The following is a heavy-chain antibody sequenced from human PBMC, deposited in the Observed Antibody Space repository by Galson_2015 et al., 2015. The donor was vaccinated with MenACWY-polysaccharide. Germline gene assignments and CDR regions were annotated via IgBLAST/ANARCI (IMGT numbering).Heavy chain of an antibody. D-gene: IGHD2-2*01. CDR3: AREGGGGGYCSSTSCRGAFDI. CDR1: GFTFNDYA. J-gene: IGHJ3*02. CDR2: ISWNSDII. V-gene: IGHV3-9*01. Sequence: SLRLSCAASGFTFNDYAMHWVRQAPGKGLEWVSGISWNSDIIGYADSVKGRFTISRDSAKNSLYLQMNSLRPEDTALYYCAREGGGGGYCSSTSCRGAFDIWGQGTVVTVSS.